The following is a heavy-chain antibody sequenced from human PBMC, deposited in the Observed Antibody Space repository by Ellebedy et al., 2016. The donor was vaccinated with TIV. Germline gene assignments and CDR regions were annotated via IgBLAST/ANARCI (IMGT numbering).Heavy chain of an antibody. CDR3: RPGHYSDA. J-gene: IGHJ4*02. V-gene: IGHV3-23*01. CDR1: GFSLSNSF. Sequence: GESLKISXAASGFSLSNSFMSWIRQAPGKGLEWASTLTADGHSTYFADSVKGRFTISRDNSKNTVYLQMNSLRSEDTAVYYCRPGHYSDAWGQGTLVTVSS. CDR2: LTADGHST.